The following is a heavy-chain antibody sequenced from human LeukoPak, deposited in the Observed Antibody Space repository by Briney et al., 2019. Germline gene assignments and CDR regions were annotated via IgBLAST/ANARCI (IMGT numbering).Heavy chain of an antibody. J-gene: IGHJ3*02. CDR1: GFTFSDYY. CDR2: ISSSSSYT. D-gene: IGHD1-26*01. V-gene: IGHV3-11*06. CDR3: ARDPGRENDAFDI. Sequence: PGGSLRLFCAASGFTFSDYYMSWVRQAPGKGLEWVSYISSSSSYTNYADSVKGRFTISRDNAKNSLYLQMNSLRAEDTAVYYCARDPGRENDAFDIWGQGTMVTVSS.